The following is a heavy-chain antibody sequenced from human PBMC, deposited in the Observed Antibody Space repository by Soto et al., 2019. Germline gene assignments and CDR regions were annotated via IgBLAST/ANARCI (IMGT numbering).Heavy chain of an antibody. D-gene: IGHD1-1*01. CDR1: GGSISGYY. J-gene: IGHJ4*02. V-gene: IGHV4-59*08. CDR2: IYYSGSS. CDR3: ARHSNEYRKSLDY. Sequence: SETLSLTCTVSGGSISGYYWSWIRQPPGKGLEWIAYIYYSGSSNSNPSLKSRLTISVDTSKNQFSLKLSSVTAADTAVYYCARHSNEYRKSLDYWGQGTLVTVSS.